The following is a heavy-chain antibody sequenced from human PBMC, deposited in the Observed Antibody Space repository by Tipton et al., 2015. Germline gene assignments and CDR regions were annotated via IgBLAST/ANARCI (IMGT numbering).Heavy chain of an antibody. Sequence: TLSLTCTVSGDSINLGDDYWTWVRQRSGEGLEWIGYISSDGSAYYNPSLKSRVTISIDTSDNEFFLNLRSVTTADTAVYYCARLIQPWQRANWFDPWGQGSLVTVSS. CDR2: ISSDGSA. D-gene: IGHD1-14*01. CDR3: ARLIQPWQRANWFDP. V-gene: IGHV4-31*03. J-gene: IGHJ5*02. CDR1: GDSINLGDDY.